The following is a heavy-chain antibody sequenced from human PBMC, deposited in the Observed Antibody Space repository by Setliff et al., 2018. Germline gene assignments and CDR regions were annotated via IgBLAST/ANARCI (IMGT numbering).Heavy chain of an antibody. CDR2: IYYTGKT. V-gene: IGHV4-30-4*02. D-gene: IGHD3-10*01. CDR3: ARTSTYVLGSGSYWVRWFDP. J-gene: IGHJ5*02. CDR1: GDSLSGDNYF. Sequence: SETLSLTCTVSGDSLSGDNYFWSWIRHLPGKGLQWLGHIYYTGKTYYNPSLKSRLEMSVDTSKREFALRLSSVTAADTAVYYCARTSTYVLGSGSYWVRWFDPWSQGTLVTVSS.